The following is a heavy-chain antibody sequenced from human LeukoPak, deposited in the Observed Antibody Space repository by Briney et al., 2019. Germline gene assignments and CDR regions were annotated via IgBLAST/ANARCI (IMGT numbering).Heavy chain of an antibody. CDR3: ASSRSPSTAPYYYYYYMDV. V-gene: IGHV1-69*06. J-gene: IGHJ6*03. Sequence: SVKVSCRASGGTFISYAISWVRQAPGQGLEWMGGIIPIFGTANYAQKFQGRVTITADKSTSTAYMELSSLRSEDTAVYYCASSRSPSTAPYYYYYYMDVWGKGTTVTVSS. CDR1: GGTFISYA. D-gene: IGHD2-21*02. CDR2: IIPIFGTA.